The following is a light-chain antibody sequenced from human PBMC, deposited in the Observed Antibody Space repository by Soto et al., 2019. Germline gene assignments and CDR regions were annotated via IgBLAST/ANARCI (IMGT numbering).Light chain of an antibody. CDR1: LGISDY. CDR2: AAS. J-gene: IGKJ1*01. Sequence: DNQITQSPSSLSASVGDRVTISCRASLGISDYLAWYQQKPGKVPKLLIYAASTLQSGVPSRFSGSGSGTEFTLTISSMQPEDVATYYCQKYNSAPWTFGQGTKVYIK. V-gene: IGKV1-27*01. CDR3: QKYNSAPWT.